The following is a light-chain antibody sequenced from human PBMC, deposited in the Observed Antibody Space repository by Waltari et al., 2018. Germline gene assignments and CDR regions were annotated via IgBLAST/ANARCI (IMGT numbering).Light chain of an antibody. CDR1: QSVSRA. Sequence: DIVFTQSPRTLSLSPGERATLSCRASQSVSRALAWYQQNPGQAPRLLIYGASNRATGIPDRFSGSGSGTDFSLIISRLEPEDFAVYYCQHYVSLPVTFGQGTKVEIK. J-gene: IGKJ1*01. CDR3: QHYVSLPVT. CDR2: GAS. V-gene: IGKV3-20*01.